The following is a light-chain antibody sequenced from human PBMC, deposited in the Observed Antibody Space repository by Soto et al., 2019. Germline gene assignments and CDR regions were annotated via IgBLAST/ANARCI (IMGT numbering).Light chain of an antibody. CDR3: QQYGSSSWT. Sequence: EIVLTQSPGTLSLSPGERATLSCRSSQSFSNNYLAWYQQKPGQAPSLLIYGASSRAAGIPDRFSGSGSGTEFTLTISRLEPEDFAVYYCQQYGSSSWTFGQGTKVDIK. CDR1: QSFSNNY. J-gene: IGKJ1*01. V-gene: IGKV3-20*01. CDR2: GAS.